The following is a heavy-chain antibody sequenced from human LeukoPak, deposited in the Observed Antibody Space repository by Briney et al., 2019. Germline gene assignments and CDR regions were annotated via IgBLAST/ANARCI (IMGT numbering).Heavy chain of an antibody. D-gene: IGHD6-13*01. J-gene: IGHJ6*02. CDR2: ISSNGGST. V-gene: IGHV3-64*01. Sequence: GGSLRLSCAASGFTFSSYAMHWVRQAPGKGLEYVSAISSNGGSTYYANSVKGRFTISKDNSKNTLYLQMGSLRAEDMAVYYCARVGYTSYYYYGMDVWGQGTTVTVSS. CDR1: GFTFSSYA. CDR3: ARVGYTSYYYYGMDV.